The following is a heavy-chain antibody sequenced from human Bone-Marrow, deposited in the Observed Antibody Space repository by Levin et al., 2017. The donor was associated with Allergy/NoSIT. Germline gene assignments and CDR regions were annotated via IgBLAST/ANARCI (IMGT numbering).Heavy chain of an antibody. D-gene: IGHD2-15*01. Sequence: GGSLRLSCAASGFTFDSYAMSWVRQAPGKGLEWVSAISGSGSSTYYADSVKGRLTISRDNSKNTLYLQMNSLRAEDTAVYYCAECSGVRGYSVSYWGQGTLVTVSS. CDR1: GFTFDSYA. CDR2: ISGSGSST. CDR3: AECSGVRGYSVSY. V-gene: IGHV3-23*01. J-gene: IGHJ4*02.